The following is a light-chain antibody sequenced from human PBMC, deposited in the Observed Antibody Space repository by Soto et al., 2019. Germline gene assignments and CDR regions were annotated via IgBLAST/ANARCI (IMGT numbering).Light chain of an antibody. CDR3: TQALQTLYT. V-gene: IGKV2-28*01. Sequence: DIVMTQSPLSLPVTPGEPASISCRSSQSLLHSNGYNYLDWYLQKPGQSPQLLNYLGSNRASGGPDRIRGSGSSTDFTLKISRVADEDVGDYYCTQALQTLYTFGQGTK. CDR2: LGS. J-gene: IGKJ2*01. CDR1: QSLLHSNGYNY.